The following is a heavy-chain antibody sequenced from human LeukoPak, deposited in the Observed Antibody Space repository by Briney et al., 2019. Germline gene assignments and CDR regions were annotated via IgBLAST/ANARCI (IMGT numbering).Heavy chain of an antibody. Sequence: ASVKVSCKASGYTFTSYGISWVRQAPGQGLEWMGWISAYNGNTNYAQKLQGRVTMTTDTSTSTAYMELRGLRSDDTAVYYCARDGGTAGYSSGSDYWGQGTLVTVSS. CDR2: ISAYNGNT. CDR3: ARDGGTAGYSSGSDY. J-gene: IGHJ4*02. CDR1: GYTFTSYG. D-gene: IGHD5-18*01. V-gene: IGHV1-18*01.